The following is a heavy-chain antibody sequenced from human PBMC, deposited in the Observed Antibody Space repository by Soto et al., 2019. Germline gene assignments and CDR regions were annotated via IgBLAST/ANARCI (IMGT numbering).Heavy chain of an antibody. CDR2: ISYSGST. CDR1: GGAIISDY. V-gene: IGHV4-59*01. J-gene: IGHJ4*02. CDR3: ARVLSGTSLFDY. Sequence: AETLSLTCTVSGGAIISDYWSWIRQPPGKGLEWIGYISYSGSTNYNPSLKSLATISVDTSKHQFALKLSSVTAADTAVYYCARVLSGTSLFDYWGQGTLVTVSS. D-gene: IGHD1-26*01.